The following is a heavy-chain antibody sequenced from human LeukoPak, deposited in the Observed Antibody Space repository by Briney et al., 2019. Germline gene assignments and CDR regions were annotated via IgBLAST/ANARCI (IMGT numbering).Heavy chain of an antibody. CDR3: ARDSTTLAAAGTWGY. Sequence: GGSLRLSCAASGFTFSDHYMSWVRQAPGKGLEWASYISSSSAYTDYADSVKGRFTISRDNAKNSLYLQMNSLRAEDTAVYYCARDSTTLAAAGTWGYWGQGTLVTVSS. CDR2: ISSSSAYT. CDR1: GFTFSDHY. J-gene: IGHJ4*02. D-gene: IGHD6-13*01. V-gene: IGHV3-11*05.